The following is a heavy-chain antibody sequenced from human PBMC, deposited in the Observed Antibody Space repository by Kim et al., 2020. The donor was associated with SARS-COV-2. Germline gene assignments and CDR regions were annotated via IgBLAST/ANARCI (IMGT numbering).Heavy chain of an antibody. CDR1: GFTFSVYG. V-gene: IGHV3-30*18. CDR3: AKSVHCRGDTCYDALSD. CDR2: ISYDGSNK. Sequence: GGSLRLSCAASGFTFSVYGMHWVRQAPGKGLEWLTVISYDGSNKYYSDSVKGRFTVSRDNSKNTLYLHMNSLSTEDTAVYYCAKSVHCRGDTCYDALSDWGQGTLVTVSS. D-gene: IGHD2-15*01. J-gene: IGHJ4*02.